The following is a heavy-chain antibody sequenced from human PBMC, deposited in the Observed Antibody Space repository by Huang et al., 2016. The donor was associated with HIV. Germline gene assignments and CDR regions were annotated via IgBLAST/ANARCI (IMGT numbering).Heavy chain of an antibody. Sequence: QVQLVQSGAEVKKPGASVKVSCTASGYSFSNYGISWVRQAPGQGLEWMARISAYNGNTNSAQKVQDRVSMTTDTSTNTAYMELRILRSDDTAVYYCARDIGVAEFDYWGQGTLVTVSS. D-gene: IGHD3-3*01. V-gene: IGHV1-18*01. J-gene: IGHJ4*02. CDR1: GYSFSNYG. CDR2: ISAYNGNT. CDR3: ARDIGVAEFDY.